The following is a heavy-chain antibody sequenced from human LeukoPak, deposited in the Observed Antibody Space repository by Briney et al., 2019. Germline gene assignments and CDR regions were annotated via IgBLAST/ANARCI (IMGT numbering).Heavy chain of an antibody. J-gene: IGHJ3*02. V-gene: IGHV3-21*01. CDR3: ASTYYDFWSGYYIRGHDAFDI. CDR1: GFTFSSYS. D-gene: IGHD3-3*01. Sequence: GGSLRLSCAASGFTFSSYSMNWVRQAPGKGLEWVSSISSSSSYIYYADSVKGRFTISRDNAKNSLYLQMNSLRAEDTAVYYCASTYYDFWSGYYIRGHDAFDIWGQGAMVTVSS. CDR2: ISSSSSYI.